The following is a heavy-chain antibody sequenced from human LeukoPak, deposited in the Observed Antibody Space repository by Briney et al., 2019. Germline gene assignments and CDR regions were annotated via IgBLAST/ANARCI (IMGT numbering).Heavy chain of an antibody. CDR3: ACDRDLD. CDR2: IIPILGIA. J-gene: IGHJ4*02. D-gene: IGHD5-24*01. CDR1: GGTSRSDV. Sequence: SVKDSCMDSGGTSRSDVISWVRQAPGQGLEWMGRIIPILGIANYAQKFQGRVTITADKSTSTAYMELSSLRSEDTAVYYCACDRDLDWGQGTLVTVSS. V-gene: IGHV1-69*04.